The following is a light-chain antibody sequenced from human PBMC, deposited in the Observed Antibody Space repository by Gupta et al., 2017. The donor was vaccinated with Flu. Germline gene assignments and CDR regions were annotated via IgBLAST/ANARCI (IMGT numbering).Light chain of an antibody. Sequence: SALTQPASVSGSPGPSITNSCTGTSCDVGSYNVVTWYQHHPGNYHKSTMYEVTKRPAGVSNRVSGSKSGNSESPQISALEATDDADEYCCSCAHSSTGVFGGGTKLTVL. CDR3: CSCAHSSTGV. V-gene: IGLV2-23*02. CDR1: SCDVGSYNV. CDR2: EVT. J-gene: IGLJ3*02.